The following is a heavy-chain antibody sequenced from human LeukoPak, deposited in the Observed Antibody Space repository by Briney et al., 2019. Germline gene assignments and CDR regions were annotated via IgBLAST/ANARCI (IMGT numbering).Heavy chain of an antibody. D-gene: IGHD1-14*01. V-gene: IGHV4-4*07. CDR3: ARGFTEPFDY. CDR1: GGSISSYY. CDR2: IYTSGST. J-gene: IGHJ4*02. Sequence: PSETLSLTFTVSGGSISSYYRSWIRQPAGKGLEWIGRIYTSGSTNYNPSLKSLVTMSVDTSKNQFSLKLSSVTAADTAVYYCARGFTEPFDYWGQGTLVTVSS.